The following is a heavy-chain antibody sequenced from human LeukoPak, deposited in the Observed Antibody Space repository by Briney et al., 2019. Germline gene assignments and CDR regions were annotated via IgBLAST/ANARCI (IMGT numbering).Heavy chain of an antibody. CDR1: GGSFSGYY. D-gene: IGHD6-19*01. CDR3: AREREESGAWYERPHFDY. J-gene: IGHJ4*02. CDR2: INHSGST. V-gene: IGHV4-34*01. Sequence: SETLSLTCAVYGGSFSGYYRAWIRQSPGKGLEWIGQINHSGSTNYNPSLKSRVTISVDTSKNQFSLKVRSVTAADTAVYSCAREREESGAWYERPHFDYWGQGALVTVSS.